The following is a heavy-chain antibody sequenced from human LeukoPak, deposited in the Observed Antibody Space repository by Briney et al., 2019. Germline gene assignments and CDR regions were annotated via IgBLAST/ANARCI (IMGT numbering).Heavy chain of an antibody. J-gene: IGHJ6*02. D-gene: IGHD6-13*01. Sequence: GESLKISCKGSGYSFTSYWIGWVRQMPGKGLEWMGIIYPGDSDTRYSPSFQGQVTISADKSISTAYLQWSSLKASDTAMCYCARHSIAAAGTAPIYYYYGMDVWDQGTTVTVSS. CDR2: IYPGDSDT. CDR3: ARHSIAAAGTAPIYYYYGMDV. V-gene: IGHV5-51*01. CDR1: GYSFTSYW.